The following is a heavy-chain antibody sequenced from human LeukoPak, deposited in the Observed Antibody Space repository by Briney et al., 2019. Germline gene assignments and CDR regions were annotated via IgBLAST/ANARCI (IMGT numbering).Heavy chain of an antibody. V-gene: IGHV4-30-2*01. CDR1: GGSISSGGYY. CDR2: IYHSGST. J-gene: IGHJ5*02. CDR3: ARMESVPAASNWFDP. D-gene: IGHD2-2*01. Sequence: SETLSLTCTVSGGSISSGGYYWSWIRQPPGKGLEWIGYIYHSGSTYYNPSLKSRVTISVDTSKNQFSLKLSSVTAADTAVYYCARMESVPAASNWFDPWGQGTLVTVSS.